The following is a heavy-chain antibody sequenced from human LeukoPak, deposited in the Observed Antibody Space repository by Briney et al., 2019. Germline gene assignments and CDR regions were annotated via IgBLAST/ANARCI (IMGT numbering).Heavy chain of an antibody. Sequence: SETLSLTCTVSGASIRSGDYYWNWIRQHPGKGLEWIGSIYYSGSTYYNPSLKSRGTISVDTSKNQFSLKLSSVTAADTAVYYCARDTNGDLYSIDYWGQGTLVTVSS. V-gene: IGHV4-39*07. J-gene: IGHJ4*02. CDR3: ARDTNGDLYSIDY. D-gene: IGHD3-10*01. CDR2: IYYSGST. CDR1: GASIRSGDYY.